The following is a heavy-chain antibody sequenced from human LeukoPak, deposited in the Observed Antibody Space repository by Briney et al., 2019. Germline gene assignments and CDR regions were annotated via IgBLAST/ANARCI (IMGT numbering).Heavy chain of an antibody. D-gene: IGHD4-23*01. CDR1: GGSISSSSYY. Sequence: PSETLSLTCTVSGGSISSSSYYWGWIRQPPGKGLEWIGSIYYSGRTYYNPSLKSRVTISVDTSKNQFSLKLSSVTAADTAVYYCARPKLGYYYYYMDVWGKGTTVTVSS. CDR3: ARPKLGYYYYYMDV. J-gene: IGHJ6*03. V-gene: IGHV4-39*01. CDR2: IYYSGRT.